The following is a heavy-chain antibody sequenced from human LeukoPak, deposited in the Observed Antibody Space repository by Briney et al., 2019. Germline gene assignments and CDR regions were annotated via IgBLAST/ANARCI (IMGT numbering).Heavy chain of an antibody. CDR2: ISSTGATI. CDR3: ARGLLEMSTITLGY. J-gene: IGHJ4*02. V-gene: IGHV3-48*01. D-gene: IGHD5-24*01. Sequence: GGSLRLSCAASGFTFSSNGMNWVRQAPGKGLDFIAYISSTGATIYYADSLKGRFTISRDNAKNTLYLQMNFLRAEDTAVYYCARGLLEMSTITLGYWGQGTLVTVSS. CDR1: GFTFSSNG.